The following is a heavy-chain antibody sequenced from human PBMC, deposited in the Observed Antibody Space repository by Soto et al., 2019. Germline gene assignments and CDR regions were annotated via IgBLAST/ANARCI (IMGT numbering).Heavy chain of an antibody. Sequence: SETLSLTCTVSGGSISSYYWSWIRQPPGKGLEWIGYIYYSGSTNYNPSLKSRVTISVDTSKNQFSLKLSSVTAADTAVYYCARGVLVPAAMYYYYYGMDVWGQGTTVTVS. D-gene: IGHD2-2*01. J-gene: IGHJ6*02. CDR2: IYYSGST. CDR3: ARGVLVPAAMYYYYYGMDV. CDR1: GGSISSYY. V-gene: IGHV4-59*01.